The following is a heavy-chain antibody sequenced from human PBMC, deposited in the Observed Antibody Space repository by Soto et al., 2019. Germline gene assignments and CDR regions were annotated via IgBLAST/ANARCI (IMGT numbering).Heavy chain of an antibody. V-gene: IGHV1-8*02. Sequence: DSVKVSCKGSNDPLINYGSGWVRQAPGQGLEWMGWMNPNRLNTGYAQNFTGRLTLTRNNSISTAYMELSSLRSEDTAVYYCARGLHYGYDSSHWARGTLVPVSS. D-gene: IGHD3-22*01. CDR1: NDPLINYG. CDR2: MNPNRLNT. CDR3: ARGLHYGYDSSH. J-gene: IGHJ4*02.